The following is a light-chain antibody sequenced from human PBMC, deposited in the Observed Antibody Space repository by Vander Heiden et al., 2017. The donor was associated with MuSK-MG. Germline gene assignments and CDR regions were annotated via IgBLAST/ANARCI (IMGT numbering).Light chain of an antibody. CDR2: LGS. Sequence: DIVMTQSPLSLPVTPGEPASISCRSSQSLLHSNGYNYLDWYLQKPGQSPQLLIYLGSNRASGVPDRFSGSGSGTDFTLKISRVEAEDVGVYYCMQALQTLFGQGTRLXIK. CDR1: QSLLHSNGYNY. CDR3: MQALQTL. J-gene: IGKJ5*01. V-gene: IGKV2-28*01.